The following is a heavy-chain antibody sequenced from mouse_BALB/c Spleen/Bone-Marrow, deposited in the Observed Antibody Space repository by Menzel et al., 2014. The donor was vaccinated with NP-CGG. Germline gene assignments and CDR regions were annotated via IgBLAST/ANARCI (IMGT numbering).Heavy chain of an antibody. J-gene: IGHJ2*01. Sequence: VQLQQSGAELVRSGASVKLSCTASGFNIKDYYMHWVKQRSEQGLEWIGWIDPGNGDTEYAPKFQGKATMTADTSSNTAYLQLSSLTSEDTAVYYCNAEHGNYHYFDYWGQGTTLTVSS. D-gene: IGHD6-1*01. CDR3: NAEHGNYHYFDY. CDR1: GFNIKDYY. CDR2: IDPGNGDT. V-gene: IGHV14-4*02.